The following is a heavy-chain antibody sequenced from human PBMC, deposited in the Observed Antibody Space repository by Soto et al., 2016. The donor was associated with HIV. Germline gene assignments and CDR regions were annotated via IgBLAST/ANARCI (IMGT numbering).Heavy chain of an antibody. D-gene: IGHD6-19*01. Sequence: QVQLVQSGGEVKKPGASVKVSCKASGYNFIRYGFTWVRQAPGQGLEWMGWINGHNGKTNYAQKFQGRVAMTTDTSTNTAYMELRSLKSDDTAVYYCGRGEYSSGWYDHWGQGTLVTVSS. CDR1: GYNFIRYG. CDR3: GRGEYSSGWYDH. CDR2: INGHNGKT. V-gene: IGHV1-18*01. J-gene: IGHJ5*02.